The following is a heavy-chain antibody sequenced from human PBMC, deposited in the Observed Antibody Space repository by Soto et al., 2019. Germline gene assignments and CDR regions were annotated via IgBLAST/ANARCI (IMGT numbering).Heavy chain of an antibody. CDR1: GFTFSSYG. CDR3: ARSGPYDSSHIEGY. V-gene: IGHV3-33*01. D-gene: IGHD3-22*01. CDR2: IWYNGSNK. Sequence: QPGGSLRLSCAASGFTFSSYGMHWVRQAPGKGLEWVAVIWYNGSNKYYADSVKGRFTISRDNSKNTLYLQMNSLRAEDTAVYYCARSGPYDSSHIEGYWGQGTLVTVSS. J-gene: IGHJ4*02.